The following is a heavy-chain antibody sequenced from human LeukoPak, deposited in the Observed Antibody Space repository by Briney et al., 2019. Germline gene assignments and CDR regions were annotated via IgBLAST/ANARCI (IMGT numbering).Heavy chain of an antibody. D-gene: IGHD4-17*01. V-gene: IGHV4-39*01. CDR3: VRPPLPLVDYGDYHHFDY. CDR1: GGSISSSSYY. J-gene: IGHJ4*02. CDR2: IYYSGST. Sequence: SETLSLTCTVSGGSISSSSYYWGWIRQPPGKGLEWIGSIYYSGSTYYNPSLKSRVTISVDTSKNQFSLKLSSVTAADTAVYYCVRPPLPLVDYGDYHHFDYWGQGTLVTVSS.